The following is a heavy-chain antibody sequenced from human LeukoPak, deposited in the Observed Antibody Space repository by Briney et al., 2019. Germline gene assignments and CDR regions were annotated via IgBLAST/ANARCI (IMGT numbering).Heavy chain of an antibody. J-gene: IGHJ4*02. CDR2: ISYDGTNQ. D-gene: IGHD1-7*01. CDR1: GFTFDDYA. V-gene: IGHV3-30*18. CDR3: SKNRVVFNWNYAYYFDD. Sequence: PGGSLRLSCAASGFTFDDYAMHWVRQAPGKGLEWVALISYDGTNQYYADSVKGRFTISRDNSENTLSLQMNSLGAEDTALYYCSKNRVVFNWNYAYYFDDWGQGTLVTVSS.